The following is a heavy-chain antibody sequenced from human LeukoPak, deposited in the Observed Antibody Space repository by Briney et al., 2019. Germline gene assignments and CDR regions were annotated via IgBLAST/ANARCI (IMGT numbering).Heavy chain of an antibody. V-gene: IGHV1-18*01. J-gene: IGHJ4*02. Sequence: GASVKVSCKASGYTFTSYGISWVRQAPGQGLEWMGWISAYNGNTNYAQKLQGRVTMTTDTSTSTAYMELRSLRSDDTAVYYCARDGEVLLWFGELTNFDYWGQGTLVTVSS. CDR2: ISAYNGNT. D-gene: IGHD3-10*01. CDR1: GYTFTSYG. CDR3: ARDGEVLLWFGELTNFDY.